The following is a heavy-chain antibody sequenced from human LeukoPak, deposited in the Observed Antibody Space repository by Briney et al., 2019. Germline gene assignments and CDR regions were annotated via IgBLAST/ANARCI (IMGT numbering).Heavy chain of an antibody. CDR1: GGSISGYY. CDR2: IYYSGTT. J-gene: IGHJ5*02. Sequence: PSETLSLTCTVSGGSISGYYWSWIRQPPGKGLEWIGYIYYSGTTNYNPSLRSRVTISVDTSKYQFSLRLSSVTATDTAVYYCARLHSSRAEEFDPWGQGTLVTVSS. CDR3: ARLHSSRAEEFDP. V-gene: IGHV4-59*01.